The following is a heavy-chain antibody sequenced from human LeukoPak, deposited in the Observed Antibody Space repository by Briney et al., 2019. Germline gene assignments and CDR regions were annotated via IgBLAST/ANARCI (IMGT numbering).Heavy chain of an antibody. CDR3: AVHLPGDYLDP. CDR2: MNPDSGNT. Sequence: ASVKVSCKASGYTFIIYDINWVRQAAGQGLEWMGWMNPDSGNTYFAQKFQGRVTMTRNTSISTAYMELSSLTSEDTAVYYCAVHLPGDYLDPWGQGTLVTVSS. CDR1: GYTFIIYD. D-gene: IGHD4-17*01. V-gene: IGHV1-8*01. J-gene: IGHJ5*02.